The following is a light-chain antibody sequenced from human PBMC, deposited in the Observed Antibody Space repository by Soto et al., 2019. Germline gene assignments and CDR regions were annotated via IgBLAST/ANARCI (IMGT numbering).Light chain of an antibody. J-gene: IGKJ1*01. CDR1: QSVSSY. CDR2: DAS. Sequence: EIVLTQSPATLSLSPGERATLSCRASQSVSSYLAWYQQKPGQAPRLLIYDASNRATGIPARFSGSGSGTDFTLTISSLQAEDVAVYYCQQYYSTPPTFGQGTMVDIK. CDR3: QQYYSTPPT. V-gene: IGKV3-11*01.